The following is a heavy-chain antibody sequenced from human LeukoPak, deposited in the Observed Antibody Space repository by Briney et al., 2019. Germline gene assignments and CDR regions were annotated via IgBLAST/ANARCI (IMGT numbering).Heavy chain of an antibody. D-gene: IGHD1-7*01. CDR2: ISGSGGCT. CDR3: AKVRRGRNYLTWYFDL. CDR1: GFTFSSYA. J-gene: IGHJ2*01. Sequence: GGSLRLSCAASGFTFSSYAMSWVRQAPGKGLEWVSAISGSGGCTYYVDSVKGRFTISRDNSKNTLYLQMNSLRAEDTAVYYCAKVRRGRNYLTWYFDLWGRGTLVTVSS. V-gene: IGHV3-23*01.